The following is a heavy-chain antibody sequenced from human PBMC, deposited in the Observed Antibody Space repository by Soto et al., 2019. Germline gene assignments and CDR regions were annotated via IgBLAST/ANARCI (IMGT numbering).Heavy chain of an antibody. CDR2: INAGNGNT. CDR1: GYTFTSYA. V-gene: IGHV1-3*01. D-gene: IGHD2-8*01. CDR3: ARDPYIVPRWGYFDY. Sequence: GASVKVSCKASGYTFTSYAMHWVRQAPGQRLEWMGWINAGNGNTKYSQKFQGRVTITRDTSASTAYMELSSLRSEDTAVYYCARDPYIVPRWGYFDYWGQGTLVTVSS. J-gene: IGHJ4*02.